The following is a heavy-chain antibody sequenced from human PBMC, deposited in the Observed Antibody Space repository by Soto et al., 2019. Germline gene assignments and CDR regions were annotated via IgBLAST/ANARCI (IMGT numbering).Heavy chain of an antibody. V-gene: IGHV4-59*01. CDR2: IYYSGST. D-gene: IGHD3-22*01. CDR1: GGSISSYY. Sequence: PSETLSLTCTVSGGSISSYYWSWIRQPPGKGLEWIGYIYYSGSTNYNPSLKSRVTISVDTSKNQFSLKLSSVTAADTAVYYCARSQGNYYDSSGYYEYFQHWGKGTLVTVS. CDR3: ARSQGNYYDSSGYYEYFQH. J-gene: IGHJ1*01.